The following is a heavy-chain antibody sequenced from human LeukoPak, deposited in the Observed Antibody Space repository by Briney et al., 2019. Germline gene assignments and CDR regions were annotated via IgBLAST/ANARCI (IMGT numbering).Heavy chain of an antibody. CDR2: MNPNSGNT. J-gene: IGHJ4*02. CDR1: GYTFTNYD. V-gene: IGHV1-8*03. Sequence: ASVKVSCKASGYTFTNYDINWVRQATGQGLEWMGWMNPNSGNTGYAQKLQGRVTFTRDTSISTAYMELSSLRSEDTAVYYCARGLGSFGLVPGADYWGQGTLVTVSS. D-gene: IGHD3-10*01. CDR3: ARGLGSFGLVPGADY.